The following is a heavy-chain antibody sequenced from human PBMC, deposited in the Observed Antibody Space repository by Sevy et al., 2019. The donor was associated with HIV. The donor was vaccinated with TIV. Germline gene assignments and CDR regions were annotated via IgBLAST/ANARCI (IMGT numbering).Heavy chain of an antibody. J-gene: IGHJ4*02. CDR1: GFTFISYA. CDR2: ISPSGGST. CDR3: ARGLGYSSSWTFYYFDY. D-gene: IGHD6-13*01. Sequence: GGSLRLSCAASGFTFISYAMTWVRQAPGKGLEWVSAISPSGGSTYYADSVKGRFTISRDNSKNTVELQMKSLRVEDTAVYYCARGLGYSSSWTFYYFDYWGQGTLVTVSS. V-gene: IGHV3-23*01.